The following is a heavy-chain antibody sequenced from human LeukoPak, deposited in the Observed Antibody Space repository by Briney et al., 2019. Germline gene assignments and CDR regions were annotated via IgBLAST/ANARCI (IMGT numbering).Heavy chain of an antibody. CDR3: AKDGEGYYDFWSGYYGPFDY. Sequence: GGSLRLSCAASGFTFSSYEMNWVRQAPGKGLEWVSAISGSGGGTYYADSVKGRFTISRDNSKNTLYLQMNSLRAEDTAVYYCAKDGEGYYDFWSGYYGPFDYWGQGTLVTVSS. D-gene: IGHD3-3*01. J-gene: IGHJ4*02. V-gene: IGHV3-23*01. CDR2: ISGSGGGT. CDR1: GFTFSSYE.